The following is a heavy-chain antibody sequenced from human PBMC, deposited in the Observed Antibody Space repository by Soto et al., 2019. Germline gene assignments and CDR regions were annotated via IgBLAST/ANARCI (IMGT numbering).Heavy chain of an antibody. Sequence: QVQLVESGGGVVQPGTSLRVSCVGSGFTFRSYVIHWVRQAPGKGLEWVALTSYDGSGKYYGDSVRGRFTISRDNSRNTVDLQRDSLRIEDTALYYCARWGTTGGLDVWGQGTLVSVSS. CDR1: GFTFRSYV. J-gene: IGHJ1*01. CDR2: TSYDGSGK. CDR3: ARWGTTGGLDV. V-gene: IGHV3-30*19. D-gene: IGHD3-16*01.